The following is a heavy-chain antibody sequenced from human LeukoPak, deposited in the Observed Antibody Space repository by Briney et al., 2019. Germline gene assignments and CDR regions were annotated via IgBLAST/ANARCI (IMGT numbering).Heavy chain of an antibody. J-gene: IGHJ5*02. V-gene: IGHV1-18*01. D-gene: IGHD4-17*01. CDR3: ARDLDYGDYGNWFDP. CDR2: ISAYNGNT. Sequence: ASVKVSCKASGYTFTSYGISWVRHAPGQGLEWMGWISAYNGNTSYAQKFQGRVTMTTDTSTSTAYMELRSLRYDDTAVYYCARDLDYGDYGNWFDPWGQGTLVTVSS. CDR1: GYTFTSYG.